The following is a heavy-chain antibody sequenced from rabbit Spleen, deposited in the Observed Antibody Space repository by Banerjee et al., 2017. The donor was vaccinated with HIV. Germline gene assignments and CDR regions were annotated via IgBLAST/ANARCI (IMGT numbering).Heavy chain of an antibody. CDR2: INSNSGST. Sequence: LVESGGGLVQPGASLALTCTASGFSFTNHYYMCWVRQAPGKGLEWIACINSNSGSTWYASWAKGQFTISKASSTTVTLQMTSLTGADTATYFCAKGIPANANYLREMALWGPGTLVTVS. CDR3: AKGIPANANYLREMAL. V-gene: IGHV1S40*01. J-gene: IGHJ4*01. CDR1: GFSFTNHYY. D-gene: IGHD1-1*01.